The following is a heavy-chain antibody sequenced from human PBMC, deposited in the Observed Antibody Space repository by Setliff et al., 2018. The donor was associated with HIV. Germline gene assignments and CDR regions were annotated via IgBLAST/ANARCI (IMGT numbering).Heavy chain of an antibody. CDR2: INHSGSI. J-gene: IGHJ4*02. CDR3: ARGVAAAGL. CDR1: GESFNTYF. V-gene: IGHV4-34*01. D-gene: IGHD6-13*01. Sequence: KTSETLSLTCAVYGESFNTYFWSWIRQPPGKGLEWIGEINHSGSINYNPSLRSRVTISVDTSKNQFSLKLSSVTAADTAVYYCARGVAAAGLWGQGTLVTVSS.